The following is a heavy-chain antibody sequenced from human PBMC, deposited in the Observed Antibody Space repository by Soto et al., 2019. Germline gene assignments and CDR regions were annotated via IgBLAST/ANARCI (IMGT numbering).Heavy chain of an antibody. D-gene: IGHD6-13*01. V-gene: IGHV2-5*01. J-gene: IGHJ4*02. Sequence: SGPTLVNPTQTLTLTCTFSGFSLISTSGVGVGWIHQPPGKTLELLGIIYWIDDKRYSPSLKSRLTFTKDSSKNQVVLIMTNMDPVDTVTYYCAHTLWQQLVHFDYWGQGSLVTVSS. CDR2: IYWIDDK. CDR1: GFSLISTSGVG. CDR3: AHTLWQQLVHFDY.